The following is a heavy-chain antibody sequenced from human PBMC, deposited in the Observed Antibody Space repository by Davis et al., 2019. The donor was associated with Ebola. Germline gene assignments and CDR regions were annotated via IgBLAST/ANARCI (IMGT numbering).Heavy chain of an antibody. CDR3: ARFPHRGSYYDWFDP. V-gene: IGHV1-18*01. J-gene: IGHJ5*02. D-gene: IGHD1-26*01. Sequence: AASVKVSCKASGYTFTSYGITWVRQAPGQGLEWMGWISAYNGNTNYAQKLQGRVTMTTDTSTSTAYMELSRLRSDDTAVYYCARFPHRGSYYDWFDPWGQGTLVTVSS. CDR1: GYTFTSYG. CDR2: ISAYNGNT.